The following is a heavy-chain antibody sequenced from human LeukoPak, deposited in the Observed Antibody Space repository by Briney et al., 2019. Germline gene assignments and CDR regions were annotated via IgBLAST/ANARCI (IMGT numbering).Heavy chain of an antibody. CDR3: AKRGVVIRVILVGFHKEAYYFDS. J-gene: IGHJ4*02. CDR1: GITLSNYG. V-gene: IGHV3-23*01. D-gene: IGHD3-22*01. CDR2: ISDTGGRT. Sequence: GGSLRLSCAVSGITLSNYGMTWVRQAPGKGLEWVAGISDTGGRTNYADSVKGRSTISRDNPKNTLYLQMNSLRAEDTAVYFCAKRGVVIRVILVGFHKEAYYFDSWGQGALVTVSS.